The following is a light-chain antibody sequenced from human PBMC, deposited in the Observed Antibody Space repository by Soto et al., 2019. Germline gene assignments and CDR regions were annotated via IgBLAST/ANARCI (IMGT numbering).Light chain of an antibody. Sequence: EFVLTQSPATLSLSPGDTATLSCRASLSVSSYSAWYQQKPGQAPRLLIYDTSNRATGIPARFSGSGSGTDFTLTISGLEPEDFAVYYCQQRYNWQYTFGLGTRLEIK. CDR2: DTS. J-gene: IGKJ2*01. CDR3: QQRYNWQYT. CDR1: LSVSSY. V-gene: IGKV3-11*01.